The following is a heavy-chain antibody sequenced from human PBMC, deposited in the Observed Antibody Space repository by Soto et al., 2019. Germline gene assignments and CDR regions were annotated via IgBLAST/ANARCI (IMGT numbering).Heavy chain of an antibody. V-gene: IGHV3-23*01. CDR1: GFTFSSYA. CDR2: ISGSGGST. Sequence: EVQLLESGGGLVQPGGSLRLSCAASGFTFSSYAMSWVREAPGKGLEWVSAISGSGGSTYYADSVKGRFTSSRDNSKNTLYLQMNSLRAEDTAAYYCAKALLYSGSYYSDDGYKGVVNWFDPWGQGTLVTVSS. D-gene: IGHD1-26*01. J-gene: IGHJ5*01. CDR3: AKALLYSGSYYSDDGYKGVVNWFDP.